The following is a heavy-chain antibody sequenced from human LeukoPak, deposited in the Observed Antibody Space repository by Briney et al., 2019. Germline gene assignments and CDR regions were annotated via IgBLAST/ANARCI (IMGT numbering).Heavy chain of an antibody. J-gene: IGHJ1*01. D-gene: IGHD6-13*01. CDR1: GGSFSGYY. Sequence: SETLSLTCAVYGGSFSGYYWSWIRQPPGKGLEWIGEINHSGSTNYNPSLKSRVTISVDTSKNQFSLKLSSVTAADTAVYYCARDASDSSSWYSEYFQHWARAPWSPSPQ. CDR3: ARDASDSSSWYSEYFQH. CDR2: INHSGST. V-gene: IGHV4-34*01.